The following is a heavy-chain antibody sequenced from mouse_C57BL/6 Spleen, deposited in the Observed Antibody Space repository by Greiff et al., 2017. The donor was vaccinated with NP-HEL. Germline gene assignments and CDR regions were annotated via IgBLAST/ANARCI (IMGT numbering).Heavy chain of an antibody. D-gene: IGHD1-1*01. Sequence: EVKLQQSGPELVKPGASVKMSCKASGYTFTDYNMHWVKQSHGKSLEWIGYINPNNGGTSYNQKFKGKATLTVNKSSSTAYMELRSLTSEDSAVYYCARGHYYGSSFYFDYWGQGTTLTVSS. V-gene: IGHV1-22*01. CDR2: INPNNGGT. J-gene: IGHJ2*01. CDR3: ARGHYYGSSFYFDY. CDR1: GYTFTDYN.